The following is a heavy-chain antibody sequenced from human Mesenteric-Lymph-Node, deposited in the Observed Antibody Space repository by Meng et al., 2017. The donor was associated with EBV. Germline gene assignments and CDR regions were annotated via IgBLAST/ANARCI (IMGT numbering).Heavy chain of an antibody. V-gene: IGHV1-46*01. CDR3: ARDPGNRWGLDP. CDR1: GNTFSNYW. Sequence: QGPLVQAGAEGEKPWGFGKVSLKASGNTFSNYWMHWGRQAPGKGLEWMGIINPSGGDATYAQKLRDRLTMTSDTSPSTVYVELSSLRSEDTAVYYCARDPGNRWGLDPWGQGTLVTVSS. J-gene: IGHJ5*02. D-gene: IGHD3-16*01. CDR2: INPSGGDA.